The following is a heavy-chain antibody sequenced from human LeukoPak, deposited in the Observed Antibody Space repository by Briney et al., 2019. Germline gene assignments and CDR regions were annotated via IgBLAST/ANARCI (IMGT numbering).Heavy chain of an antibody. J-gene: IGHJ5*02. CDR2: IYYTGST. D-gene: IGHD2-15*01. CDR3: ARDRGYCSGGRCYPNWFDP. Sequence: SETLSLTCSVSGASISSYSWSWVRQPPGKGLEWIGYIYYTGSTNYNPSLKSRVTISVDTSKNQFSLKLSSVTAADTAVYYCARDRGYCSGGRCYPNWFDPWGQGTLVTVSS. V-gene: IGHV4-59*01. CDR1: GASISSYS.